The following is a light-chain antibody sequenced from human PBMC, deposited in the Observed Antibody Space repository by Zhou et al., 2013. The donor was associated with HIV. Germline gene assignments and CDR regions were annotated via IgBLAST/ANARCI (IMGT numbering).Light chain of an antibody. V-gene: IGKV1-27*01. J-gene: IGKJ3*01. CDR2: SAS. CDR1: QGISSA. CDR3: QKYDSAPRS. Sequence: DIQMTQSPSSLSASIGDRVTITCRASQGISSALAWYQHKPGEVPKLLIYSASTLQSGVPSRFSGRGSGTDFTLTISSLQPEDIAVYYCQKYDSAPRSFGPGTKVD.